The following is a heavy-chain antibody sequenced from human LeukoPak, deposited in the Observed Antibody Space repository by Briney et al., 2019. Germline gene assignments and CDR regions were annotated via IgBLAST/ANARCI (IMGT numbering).Heavy chain of an antibody. Sequence: SETLSLACTVSGGSISSYYWSWIRQPPGKGLEWIGYIYYSGSTNYNPSLKSRVTISVDTSKNQFSLKLSSVTAADTAVYYCARQMTLRGVDYWGQGTLVTVSS. CDR2: IYYSGST. CDR1: GGSISSYY. V-gene: IGHV4-59*08. CDR3: ARQMTLRGVDY. D-gene: IGHD5-12*01. J-gene: IGHJ4*02.